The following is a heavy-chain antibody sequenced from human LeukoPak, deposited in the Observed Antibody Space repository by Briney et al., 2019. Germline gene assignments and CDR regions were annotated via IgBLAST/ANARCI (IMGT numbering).Heavy chain of an antibody. CDR1: GIAFSRFA. CDR2: VSESGDIT. J-gene: IGHJ4*02. Sequence: GGSLRLYCAASGIAFSRFAMSWVRQAPGKGLEWVSVVSESGDITHYAESVRGRFTISRDNSKNTLYLELNRLRSDDTAIYYCAKDIAQGYTFGTIEEDYWGQGTLVTVAS. CDR3: AKDIAQGYTFGTIEEDY. V-gene: IGHV3-23*01. D-gene: IGHD5-12*01.